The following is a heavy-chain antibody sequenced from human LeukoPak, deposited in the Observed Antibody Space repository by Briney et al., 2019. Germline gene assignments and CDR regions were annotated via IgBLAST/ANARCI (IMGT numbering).Heavy chain of an antibody. CDR2: ISYDGSNK. J-gene: IGHJ4*02. CDR3: AKVNSSSWYAPDTPFDY. Sequence: GGSLRLSCAASGFTFSSYGMHWVRQAPGKGLEWVAVISYDGSNKYYADSVKGRFTISRDNSKNTPYLQMNSLRAEDTAVYYCAKVNSSSWYAPDTPFDYWGQGTLVTVSS. CDR1: GFTFSSYG. V-gene: IGHV3-30*18. D-gene: IGHD6-13*01.